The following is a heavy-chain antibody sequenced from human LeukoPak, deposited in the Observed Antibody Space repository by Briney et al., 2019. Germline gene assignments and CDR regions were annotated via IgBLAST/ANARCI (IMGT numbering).Heavy chain of an antibody. V-gene: IGHV3-66*02. CDR1: GFTFSSYA. CDR3: ARDSD. D-gene: IGHD2-21*01. CDR2: TYSGGST. J-gene: IGHJ4*02. Sequence: GGSLRLSCAASGFTFSSYAMSWVRQAPGKGLEWVSVTYSGGSTYYADSVKGRFTISRDNSKNTLYLQMNSLRAEDTAVYYCARDSDWGQGTLVTVSS.